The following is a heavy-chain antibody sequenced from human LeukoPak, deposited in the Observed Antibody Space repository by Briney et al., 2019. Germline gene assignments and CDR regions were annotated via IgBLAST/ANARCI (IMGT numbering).Heavy chain of an antibody. CDR1: GFTFSSYA. D-gene: IGHD5-18*01. Sequence: PGGPLRLSCAASGFTFSSYAMSWVRQAPGKGLEWVSAISGSGGSTYYADSVRGRFTISRDNSKNTLYLQMNSLRAEDTAVYYCAREDRTYIYGPFDYWGQGTLVTVSS. CDR3: AREDRTYIYGPFDY. V-gene: IGHV3-23*01. J-gene: IGHJ4*02. CDR2: ISGSGGST.